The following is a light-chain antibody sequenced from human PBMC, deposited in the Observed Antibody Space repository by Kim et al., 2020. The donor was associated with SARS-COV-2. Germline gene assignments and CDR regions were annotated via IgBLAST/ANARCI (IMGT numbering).Light chain of an antibody. CDR3: QAWDSGTNWV. V-gene: IGLV3-1*01. CDR2: QDS. J-gene: IGLJ3*02. Sequence: SYELTQPPSVSVSPGQTASITCSGDKLGDKYACWYQQKPGQSPVLVIYQDSKRPSGIPERFSGSNSGNTATLTISGTQAMDEADYYCQAWDSGTNWVFGG. CDR1: KLGDKY.